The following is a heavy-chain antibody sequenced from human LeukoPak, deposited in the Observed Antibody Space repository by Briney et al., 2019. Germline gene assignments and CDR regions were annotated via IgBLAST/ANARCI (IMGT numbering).Heavy chain of an antibody. CDR2: LSSSGSAF. CDR3: ARSARLMKGVVEVTALDD. D-gene: IGHD3-3*01. J-gene: IGHJ4*02. V-gene: IGHV3-11*04. CDR1: GFTFSDYY. Sequence: GGSLRLSCAASGFTFSDYYMSWIRQAPGKGLEWIAYLSSSGSAFSYADSVKGRFTIARDNAKNSVYLEMNSLRDDGTAVYYCARSARLMKGVVEVTALDDGGEGTLVTVSS.